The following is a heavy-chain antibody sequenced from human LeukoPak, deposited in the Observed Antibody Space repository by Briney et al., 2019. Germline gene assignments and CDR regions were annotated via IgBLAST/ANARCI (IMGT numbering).Heavy chain of an antibody. V-gene: IGHV3-23*01. Sequence: GGSLRLSCAASGFTFSSYAMSWVRQAPGKGLEWVSAISGSGGSTYYADSVKGRFTISRDNAKNSLYLQMNSLRAEDTAVYYCASAGSRIQPWSSGYWGQGTLVTVSS. D-gene: IGHD5-18*01. J-gene: IGHJ4*02. CDR2: ISGSGGST. CDR3: ASAGSRIQPWSSGY. CDR1: GFTFSSYA.